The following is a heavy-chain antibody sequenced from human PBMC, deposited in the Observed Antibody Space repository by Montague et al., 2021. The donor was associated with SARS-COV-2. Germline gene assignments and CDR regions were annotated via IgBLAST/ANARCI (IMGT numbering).Heavy chain of an antibody. CDR3: TRHVHMTWPEPSPGFDY. CDR2: VHYNGRT. V-gene: IGHV4-39*01. D-gene: IGHD1-1*01. Sequence: SETLSLTCTVSGDSISSSSYNWGWIRQPPGKGLEWIGSVHYNGRTYYNPSLKSRVTIYVDTSKNQISLRLSSGTAADTAVYYSTRHVHMTWPEPSPGFDYWGQGTLVTVSS. CDR1: GDSISSSSYN. J-gene: IGHJ4*02.